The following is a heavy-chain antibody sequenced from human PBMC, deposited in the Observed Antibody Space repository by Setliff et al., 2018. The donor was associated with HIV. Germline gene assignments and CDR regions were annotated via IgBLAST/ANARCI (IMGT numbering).Heavy chain of an antibody. CDR1: GVFIGSSSW. D-gene: IGHD3-16*02. CDR2: IYHTGST. J-gene: IGHJ5*01. V-gene: IGHV4-4*02. Sequence: SETLSLTCVVSGVFIGSSSWWSWIRQSPGKRLEWIGEIYHTGSTNYNPSFKSRVTMSVDKSKNQFSLKLTSVTVADTAVYFCARGPAPPTSYDYLWGSYRPRGYIVSWGQGTLVTVSS. CDR3: ARGPAPPTSYDYLWGSYRPRGYIVS.